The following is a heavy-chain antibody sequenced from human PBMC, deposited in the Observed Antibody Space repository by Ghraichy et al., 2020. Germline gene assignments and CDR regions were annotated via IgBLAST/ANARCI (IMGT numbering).Heavy chain of an antibody. V-gene: IGHV4-39*01. J-gene: IGHJ4*02. CDR3: ARRARTHFDY. CDR1: GGSISSNNYY. Sequence: SETLSLTFTVSGGSISSNNYYWDWIRQPPGKGLEWIGSIYYRGTTYYNPSLKSRVTISVDTSKNQFSLKLSSVTAADTAVYYCARRARTHFDYWGQGTLVKVSS. CDR2: IYYRGTT.